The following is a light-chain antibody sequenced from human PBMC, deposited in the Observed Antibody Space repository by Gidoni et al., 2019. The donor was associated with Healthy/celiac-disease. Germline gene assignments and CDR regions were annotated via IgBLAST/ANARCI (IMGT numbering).Light chain of an antibody. J-gene: IGLJ2*01. CDR1: SSDVGGYNY. V-gene: IGLV2-11*01. CDR2: DVS. CDR3: CSYAGSYTFVV. Sequence: VFGSPGQSVTISCTRTSSDVGGYNYVSWYQQHPGKAPKLMIYDVSKRPSGVPDRFSGSKSGNTASLTISGLQAEDEADYYCCSYAGSYTFVVFGGGTKLTVL.